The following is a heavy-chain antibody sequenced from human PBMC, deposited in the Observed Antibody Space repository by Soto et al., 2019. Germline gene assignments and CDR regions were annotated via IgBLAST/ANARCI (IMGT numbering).Heavy chain of an antibody. V-gene: IGHV4-39*01. D-gene: IGHD5-18*01. Sequence: SETLSLTCTVSGGSISSSSYYWGWIRQPPGKGLEWIGSIYYSGSTYYNPSLKSRVTISVDTSKNQFSLKLSSVTAADTAVYYCARGLGRSSCGSGGFDPWGQGTQVTVYS. CDR3: ARGLGRSSCGSGGFDP. CDR1: GGSISSSSYY. J-gene: IGHJ5*02. CDR2: IYYSGST.